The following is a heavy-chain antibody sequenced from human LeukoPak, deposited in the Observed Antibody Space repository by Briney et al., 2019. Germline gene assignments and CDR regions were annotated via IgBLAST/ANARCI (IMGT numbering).Heavy chain of an antibody. CDR3: ARAPYYYGMDV. V-gene: IGHV4-30-2*01. CDR2: IYHSGST. J-gene: IGHJ6*04. Sequence: PSETLSPTCAVSGGSISSGGYSWSWIRQPPGTGLEWIGYIYHSGSTYYNPSLKSRVTISVDRSKNQFSLKLSSVTAADTAVYYCARAPYYYGMDVWGKGTTVTVSS. CDR1: GGSISSGGYS.